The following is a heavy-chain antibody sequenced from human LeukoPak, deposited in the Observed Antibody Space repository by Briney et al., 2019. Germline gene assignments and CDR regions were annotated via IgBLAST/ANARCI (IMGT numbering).Heavy chain of an antibody. Sequence: PSETLSLTCAVYGGSFSGYYWSWIRQPPGKGLEWIGEINHSGSTNYNPSLKSRVTISVDTSKNQFSLKLSSVTAADTAVYYCARERVRGIQTYYDFWSGYSYWLDPWGQGTLVTVSS. CDR1: GGSFSGYY. CDR2: INHSGST. CDR3: ARERVRGIQTYYDFWSGYSYWLDP. V-gene: IGHV4-34*01. J-gene: IGHJ5*02. D-gene: IGHD3-3*01.